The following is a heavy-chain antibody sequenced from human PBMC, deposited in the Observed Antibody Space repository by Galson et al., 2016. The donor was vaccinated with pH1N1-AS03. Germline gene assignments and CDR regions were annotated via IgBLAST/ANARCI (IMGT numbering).Heavy chain of an antibody. Sequence: SVKVSCKASGYTFTSYAMHWVRQAPGHGLEWMGWINAGNGDTKYSQKFQGRVTITRDTSASMAYMGLSSLRSEDTAVYYCARSDYGDYVDYWGQGTLVTVSS. CDR3: ARSDYGDYVDY. D-gene: IGHD4-17*01. CDR1: GYTFTSYA. V-gene: IGHV1-3*01. J-gene: IGHJ4*02. CDR2: INAGNGDT.